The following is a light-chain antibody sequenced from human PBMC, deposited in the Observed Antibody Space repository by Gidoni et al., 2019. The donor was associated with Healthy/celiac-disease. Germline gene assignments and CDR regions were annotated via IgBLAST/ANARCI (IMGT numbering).Light chain of an antibody. J-gene: IGLJ2*01. CDR1: SSDVGSYNL. CDR2: EVS. Sequence: SAPPQPAPASQTLGPSITISCTGTSSDVGSYNLVSCYQQPPGKAPKLMIYEVSKRPSGVSNRFSGSKSGNTASLTISGLQAEDEADYYCCSYAGSSTVVFGGGTKLTVL. V-gene: IGLV2-23*02. CDR3: CSYAGSSTVV.